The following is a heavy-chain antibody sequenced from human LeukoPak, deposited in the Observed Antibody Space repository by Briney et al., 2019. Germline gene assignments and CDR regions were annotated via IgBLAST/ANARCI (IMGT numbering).Heavy chain of an antibody. V-gene: IGHV4-34*01. Sequence: SETLSLTCAVYGGSFSGYYWSWIRQPPGKGLEWIGEINHSGSTNYNPSLKSRVTISVDKSKNQFSLKLSSVTAADTAVYYCARGGYSYGYGAFDIWGQGTMVTVS. D-gene: IGHD5-18*01. CDR2: INHSGST. J-gene: IGHJ3*02. CDR1: GGSFSGYY. CDR3: ARGGYSYGYGAFDI.